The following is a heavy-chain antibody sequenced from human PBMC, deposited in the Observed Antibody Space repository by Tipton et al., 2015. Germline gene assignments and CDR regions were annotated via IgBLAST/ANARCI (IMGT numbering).Heavy chain of an antibody. J-gene: IGHJ4*02. CDR2: IYYSGST. V-gene: IGHV4-61*01. Sequence: TLSLTCTVSGGSASSGTYYWSWIRQPPGKGLEWIGDIYYSGSTNYNPSLKSRVTISVDTSKNQFSLKLRSVTAADTAVYYCAREAYSSSGLIFDYWGQGTLATVSS. CDR3: AREAYSSSGLIFDY. D-gene: IGHD6-6*01. CDR1: GGSASSGTYY.